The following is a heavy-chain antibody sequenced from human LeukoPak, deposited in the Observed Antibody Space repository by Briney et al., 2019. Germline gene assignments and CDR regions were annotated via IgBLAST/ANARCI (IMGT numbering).Heavy chain of an antibody. Sequence: GESLKISCKVSGHSFSSHWIGWVRQMPGKGLEWMGAIYPGDSQIKYSPSFQGQVTISADKSINSAYLQWTSLKASDTAMYYCARTMYNWNDSGYDYWGQGTLVTVSS. CDR2: IYPGDSQI. D-gene: IGHD1-20*01. CDR3: ARTMYNWNDSGYDY. J-gene: IGHJ4*02. CDR1: GHSFSSHW. V-gene: IGHV5-51*03.